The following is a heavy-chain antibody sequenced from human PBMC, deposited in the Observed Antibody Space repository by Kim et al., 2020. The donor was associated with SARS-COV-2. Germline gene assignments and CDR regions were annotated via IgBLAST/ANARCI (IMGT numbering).Heavy chain of an antibody. CDR2: ISGGGVGT. J-gene: IGHJ4*02. CDR1: GFTFSSYA. V-gene: IGHV3-23*01. Sequence: GGSLRLSCAASGFTFSSYAMSWVRQAPGKGLEWVSAISGGGVGTYYADSVKGRFTISRDNSKNTLYLQMNSLRAEDTAVYYCAKKYCSGGSCYSVDYWGQGTLVTVSS. CDR3: AKKYCSGGSCYSVDY. D-gene: IGHD2-15*01.